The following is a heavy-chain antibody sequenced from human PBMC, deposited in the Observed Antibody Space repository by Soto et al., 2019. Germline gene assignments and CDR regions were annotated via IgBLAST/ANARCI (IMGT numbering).Heavy chain of an antibody. CDR2: IYYSGST. V-gene: IGHV4-59*01. Sequence: SETLSLTCTVSGGSISSYYWSWIRQPPGKGLEWIGYIYYSGSTNYNPSLKSRVTISVDTSKNQFSLKLSSVTAADTAVYYCARETDDAFDIWGQGTMVTVSS. D-gene: IGHD1-1*01. J-gene: IGHJ3*02. CDR3: ARETDDAFDI. CDR1: GGSISSYY.